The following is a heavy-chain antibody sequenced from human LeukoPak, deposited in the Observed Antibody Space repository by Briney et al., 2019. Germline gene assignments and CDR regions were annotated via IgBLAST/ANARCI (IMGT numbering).Heavy chain of an antibody. CDR2: ISYDGSNK. V-gene: IGHV3-30-3*01. CDR3: AREGKYYDIDY. D-gene: IGHD3-3*01. Sequence: PGGSLRLSCAASGFTFSSYAMHWVRQAPGKGLEWVAVISYDGSNKYYADSVKGRFTISRDNSKNTPYLQMNSLRAEDTAVYYCAREGKYYDIDYWGQGTLVTVSS. J-gene: IGHJ4*02. CDR1: GFTFSSYA.